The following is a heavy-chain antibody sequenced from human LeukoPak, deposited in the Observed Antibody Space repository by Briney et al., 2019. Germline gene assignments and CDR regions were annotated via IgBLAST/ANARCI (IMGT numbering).Heavy chain of an antibody. CDR3: ASSCGGDCYSSDAFDI. V-gene: IGHV4-59*01. J-gene: IGHJ3*02. CDR1: GGSISSYY. D-gene: IGHD2-21*01. Sequence: SETLSLTCTVSGGSISSYYWSWIRQPPGKGLEWIGYIYYSGSTNYNPSLKSRVTISVDTSKNQFSLKLSSVTAADTAVYYRASSCGGDCYSSDAFDIWGQGTMVTVSS. CDR2: IYYSGST.